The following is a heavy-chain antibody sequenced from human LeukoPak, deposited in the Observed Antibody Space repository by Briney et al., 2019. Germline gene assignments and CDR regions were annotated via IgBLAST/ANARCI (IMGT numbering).Heavy chain of an antibody. CDR2: INPNSGGT. CDR1: GYTFTGYY. D-gene: IGHD3-10*01. Sequence: ASVKVSCKASGYTFTGYYMHWVRQAPGQGLEWMGWINPNSGGTNYAQKLQGRVTMTTDTSTSTAYMELRSLRSDDTAVYYCAVYGSGNVEDYYYYYGMDVWGQGTTVTVSS. V-gene: IGHV1-2*02. J-gene: IGHJ6*02. CDR3: AVYGSGNVEDYYYYYGMDV.